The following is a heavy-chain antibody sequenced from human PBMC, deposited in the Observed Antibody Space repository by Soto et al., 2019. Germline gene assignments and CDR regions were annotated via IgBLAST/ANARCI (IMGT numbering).Heavy chain of an antibody. J-gene: IGHJ4*02. CDR2: IYYSGST. D-gene: IGHD3-16*02. CDR3: ARGLSRGNSIDF. CDR1: GGSISSGDYY. Sequence: QVQLQESGPGLVKPSQTLSLTCTVSGGSISSGDYYWSWIRQPPGKGLEWIGYIYYSGSTYYNPSPKSRVTISVDTSKNPFSMKLSSVTAADTAVYYCARGLSRGNSIDFWGQGTLVTVSS. V-gene: IGHV4-30-4*01.